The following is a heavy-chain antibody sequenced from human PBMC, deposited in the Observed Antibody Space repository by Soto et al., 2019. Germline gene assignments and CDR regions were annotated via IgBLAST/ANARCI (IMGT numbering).Heavy chain of an antibody. D-gene: IGHD3-22*01. CDR1: GGSLSGYY. CDR2: INHSGST. CDR3: ARRRDRSGYYPRYYYGMDV. Sequence: ETLSLTGAVYGGSLSGYYWSWIRQPPGKGLELIGEINHSGSTNYNPYLKSRVTISVDTSKNQFSLKLSSVTAADTAVYYCARRRDRSGYYPRYYYGMDVWGQGTTVT. V-gene: IGHV4-34*01. J-gene: IGHJ6*02.